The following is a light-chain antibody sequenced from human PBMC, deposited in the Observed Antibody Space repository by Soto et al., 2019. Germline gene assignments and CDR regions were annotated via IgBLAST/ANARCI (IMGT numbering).Light chain of an antibody. CDR3: QQYGSSPT. CDR2: GAS. Sequence: EIGLTQSPGTLSLSPGERATLSCRASQSVTSNYLAWYQQKPGQAPSLVIYGASSRATGVPDRFSGSGSETDFTLTISKLEPEDFAVYYCQQYGSSPTFGQGTKVEIK. V-gene: IGKV3-20*01. J-gene: IGKJ1*01. CDR1: QSVTSNY.